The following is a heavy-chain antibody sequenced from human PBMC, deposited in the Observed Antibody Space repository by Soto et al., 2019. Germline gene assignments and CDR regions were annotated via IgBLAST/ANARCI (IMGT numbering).Heavy chain of an antibody. CDR2: ISCDGSNK. CDR3: ARDPLWGTAMVLWHFEL. J-gene: IGHJ2*01. CDR1: GFTFSSYA. V-gene: IGHV3-30-3*01. D-gene: IGHD5-18*01. Sequence: QVQLVESGGGVVQPGRSLRLSCAASGFTFSSYAMHWVRQAPGKGLEWVAVISCDGSNKYYADSVKGRFTIYRDNSKNTLYLQMNSLRAEDTGVYYCARDPLWGTAMVLWHFELWGRGTLVTVSS.